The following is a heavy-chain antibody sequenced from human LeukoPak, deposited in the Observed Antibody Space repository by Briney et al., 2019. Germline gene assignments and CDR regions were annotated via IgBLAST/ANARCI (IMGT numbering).Heavy chain of an antibody. D-gene: IGHD6-19*01. CDR2: FSGSGGRT. V-gene: IGHV3-23*01. Sequence: GGSLRLSCAASGFTFSNYAMSWVRQAPGKGLECISGFSGSGGRTFYADSVKGRFTISRDNSKNTVYLQMNSLRAEDTAVYYCARSRYTSGRGAFDYWGQGTLVTVSS. CDR3: ARSRYTSGRGAFDY. J-gene: IGHJ4*02. CDR1: GFTFSNYA.